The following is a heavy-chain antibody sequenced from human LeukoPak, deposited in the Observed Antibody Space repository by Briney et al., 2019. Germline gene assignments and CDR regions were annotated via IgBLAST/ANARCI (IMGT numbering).Heavy chain of an antibody. Sequence: SSETLSLTCTVSGGSISSSSYYWGWIRQPPGKGLEWIVSIYYSGSTYYNPSLKSRVTISVDTSKNQFSLELSSVTAADTAVYYCARTTVTIKVDYYYYMDVWGKGTTVTVSS. CDR1: GGSISSSSYY. CDR2: IYYSGST. V-gene: IGHV4-39*01. D-gene: IGHD4-11*01. J-gene: IGHJ6*03. CDR3: ARTTVTIKVDYYYYMDV.